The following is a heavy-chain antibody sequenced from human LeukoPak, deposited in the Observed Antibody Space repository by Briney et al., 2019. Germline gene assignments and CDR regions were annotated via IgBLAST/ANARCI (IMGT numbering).Heavy chain of an antibody. J-gene: IGHJ4*02. CDR1: GFTFSSYS. V-gene: IGHV3-30-3*01. D-gene: IGHD2-2*01. CDR2: ISYDGSNK. CDR3: ARDGDYCSTTSCHFDY. Sequence: GGSLRLSCAASGFTFSSYSMHWVRQAPGKGLEWVAVISYDGSNKYYADSVKGRFTISRDNSKNTLYLQINGLRAEDTAVYYCARDGDYCSTTSCHFDYWGQGTLVTVSS.